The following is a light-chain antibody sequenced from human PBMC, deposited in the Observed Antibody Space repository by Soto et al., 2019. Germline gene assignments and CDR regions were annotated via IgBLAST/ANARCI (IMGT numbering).Light chain of an antibody. CDR3: QQYGSSPLT. Sequence: EIVLTQSPATLALTPGERATLSCRASQSVRTYLAWYQQKPGQAPRLLIYGASTRATGIPARFSGSGSGTEFTLTISRLEPEDFAVYYCQQYGSSPLTFGQGTKVDIK. CDR1: QSVRTY. J-gene: IGKJ1*01. CDR2: GAS. V-gene: IGKV3-20*01.